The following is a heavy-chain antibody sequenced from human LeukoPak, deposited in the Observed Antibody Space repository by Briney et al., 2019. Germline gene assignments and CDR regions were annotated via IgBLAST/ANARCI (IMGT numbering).Heavy chain of an antibody. D-gene: IGHD2-2*01. CDR1: GFTLSSYW. Sequence: PGGSLRLSCGASGFTLSSYWMTWVRQAPGKGLEWVSSISSSSSYIYYADSVKGRFTISRDNAKNSLYLQMNSLRAEDTAVYYCARRARYCSSTSCPSSYYMDVWGKGTTVTVSS. CDR2: ISSSSSYI. V-gene: IGHV3-21*01. J-gene: IGHJ6*03. CDR3: ARRARYCSSTSCPSSYYMDV.